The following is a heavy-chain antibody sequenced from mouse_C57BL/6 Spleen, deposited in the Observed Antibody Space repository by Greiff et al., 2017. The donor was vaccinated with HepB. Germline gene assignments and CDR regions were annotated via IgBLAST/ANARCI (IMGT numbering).Heavy chain of an antibody. D-gene: IGHD1-1*01. Sequence: QVQLQQSGAELVKPGASVKLSCKASGYTFTEYTIHWVKQRSGQGLEWIGWFYPGSGSIKYNEKFKDKATLTADKSSSTVYMELSRLTSEDSAVYFCARHSRVLITTVDYAMDYWGQGTSVTVSS. J-gene: IGHJ4*01. CDR2: FYPGSGSI. CDR3: ARHSRVLITTVDYAMDY. V-gene: IGHV1-62-2*01. CDR1: GYTFTEYT.